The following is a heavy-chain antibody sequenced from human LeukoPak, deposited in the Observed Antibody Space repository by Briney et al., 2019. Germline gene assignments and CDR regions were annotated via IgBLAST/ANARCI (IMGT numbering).Heavy chain of an antibody. J-gene: IGHJ3*02. CDR2: INPSGGST. CDR1: GYTFTRYD. V-gene: IGHV1-46*01. CDR3: ARDLHHRGYYDTSGPYGI. Sequence: ASVKVSCKAPGYTFTRYDIHWVRQAPGQGLEWMGIINPSGGSTSYAQKFQGRVTMTRDTSTSTVYMELSSLRSEDTAVYYCARDLHHRGYYDTSGPYGIWGQGTLVTVSS. D-gene: IGHD3-22*01.